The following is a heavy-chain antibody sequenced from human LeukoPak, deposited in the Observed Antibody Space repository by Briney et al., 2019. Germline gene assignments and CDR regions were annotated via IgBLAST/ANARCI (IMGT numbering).Heavy chain of an antibody. D-gene: IGHD6-13*01. J-gene: IGHJ5*02. V-gene: IGHV4-30-2*01. CDR2: IYHSGST. Sequence: SETLSLTCTVSGGSISSGGYYWSWIRQPPGKGLEWIGYIYHSGSTYYNPSLKSRVTISVDRSKNQFSLKLSSVTAADTAVYYCARQSGSSWTLNWFDPWGQGTLVTVSS. CDR3: ARQSGSSWTLNWFDP. CDR1: GGSISSGGYY.